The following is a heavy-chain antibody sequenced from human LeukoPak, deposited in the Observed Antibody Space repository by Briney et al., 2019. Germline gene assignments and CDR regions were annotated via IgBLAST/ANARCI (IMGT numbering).Heavy chain of an antibody. CDR2: IRSKANSYAT. Sequence: PGGSLRLSCAASGFTFSSYEMNWVRQASGKGLEWVGRIRSKANSYATAYAASVKGRFTISRDDSKNTAYLQMNSLKTEDTAVYYCTTSGDAANAFDIWGQGTIVTVSS. V-gene: IGHV3-73*01. D-gene: IGHD3-10*01. CDR1: GFTFSSYE. J-gene: IGHJ3*02. CDR3: TTSGDAANAFDI.